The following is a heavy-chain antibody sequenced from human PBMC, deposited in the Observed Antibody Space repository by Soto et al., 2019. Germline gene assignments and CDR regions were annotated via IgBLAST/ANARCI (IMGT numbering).Heavy chain of an antibody. CDR3: ATVLGGYSGSRGPFVL. D-gene: IGHD1-26*01. J-gene: IGHJ4*02. CDR2: SIPIFETT. CDR1: EGSFTNYG. V-gene: IGHV1-69*13. Sequence: ASVKVSCKASEGSFTNYGISWLRQAPGQGLEWMGGSIPIFETTNYAQNFQGRVTITADESTGTSSMELSGLKSADTAVYFCATVLGGYSGSRGPFVLWGQGTLVTVSS.